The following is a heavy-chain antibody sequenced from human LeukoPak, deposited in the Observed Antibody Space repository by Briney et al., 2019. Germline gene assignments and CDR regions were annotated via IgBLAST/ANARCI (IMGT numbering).Heavy chain of an antibody. V-gene: IGHV3-11*01. J-gene: IGHJ6*02. Sequence: PGGSLRLSCAASGFSFSDYYMAWVRQAPGKGLEWLSKISRTGATTDYAESVKGRFSTTRGNVANSLQLQMNSLRVEDTAVYYCARAQRVSTSGPPYYYHGMDVWGQGTTVIVSS. CDR3: ARAQRVSTSGPPYYYHGMDV. D-gene: IGHD3-10*01. CDR2: ISRTGATT. CDR1: GFSFSDYY.